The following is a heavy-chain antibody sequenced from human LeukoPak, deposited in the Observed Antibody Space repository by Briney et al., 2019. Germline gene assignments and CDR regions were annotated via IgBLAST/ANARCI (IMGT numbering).Heavy chain of an antibody. CDR2: IYYSGST. D-gene: IGHD1-1*01. CDR3: ARDGGNWNYFDY. V-gene: IGHV4-59*01. J-gene: IGHJ4*02. Sequence: PSETLSLTCTVSGGSISSYYWSWIRQPPGKGLEWIGYIYYSGSTDYNPSLKSRVTISVDTSKNQFSLKLSSVTAADTAVYYCARDGGNWNYFDYWGQGTLVTVSS. CDR1: GGSISSYY.